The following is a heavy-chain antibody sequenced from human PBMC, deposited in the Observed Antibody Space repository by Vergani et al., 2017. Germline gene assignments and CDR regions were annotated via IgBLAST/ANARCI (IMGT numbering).Heavy chain of an antibody. CDR1: GFTFSNAW. CDR2: IKSKTDGGTT. CDR3: AKLSTFRVRWADYGDYGRFDP. D-gene: IGHD4-17*01. V-gene: IGHV3-15*01. J-gene: IGHJ5*02. Sequence: EVQLVESGGGLVKPGGSLRLSCAASGFTFSNAWMSWVRQAPGKGLEWVGRIKSKTDGGTTDYAAPVKGRFTISRDNSKNTLYLQMNSLRAEDTAVYYCAKLSTFRVRWADYGDYGRFDPWGQGTLVTVSS.